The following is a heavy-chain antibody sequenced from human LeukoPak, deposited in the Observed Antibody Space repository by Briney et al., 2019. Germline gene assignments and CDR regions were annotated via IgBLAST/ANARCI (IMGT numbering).Heavy chain of an antibody. Sequence: SVKVSCKASGGTFSSYTISWVRQAPGQGLEWMGRIIPILGIANYAQKFQGRVTITADKSTSTAYMELSSLRSEDTAVYYCARHGGEGITIFGLVIMGDWFDPWGQGTLVTVSS. V-gene: IGHV1-69*02. CDR3: ARHGGEGITIFGLVIMGDWFDP. J-gene: IGHJ5*02. D-gene: IGHD3-3*01. CDR2: IIPILGIA. CDR1: GGTFSSYT.